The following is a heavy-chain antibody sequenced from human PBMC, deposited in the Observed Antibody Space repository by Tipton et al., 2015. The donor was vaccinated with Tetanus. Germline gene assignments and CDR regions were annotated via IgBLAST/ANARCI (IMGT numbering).Heavy chain of an antibody. CDR3: ARGGRDAYNNPLGAFDV. CDR2: ISHSGSS. V-gene: IGHV4-61*08. Sequence: LRLSCTVSGGSVRSGDYYWNWVRQSPGKGLEWIGEISHSGSSSYSPSLKSRVTISVDTSKNQFSLRLRSVAAADTAVYYCARGGRDAYNNPLGAFDVWGRGTTVTVSS. J-gene: IGHJ3*01. D-gene: IGHD5-24*01. CDR1: GGSVRSGDYY.